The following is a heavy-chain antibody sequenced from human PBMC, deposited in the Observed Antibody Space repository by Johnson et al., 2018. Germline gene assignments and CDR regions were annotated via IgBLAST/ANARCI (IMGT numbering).Heavy chain of an antibody. Sequence: QVRLVESGGGLIQPGGSLRLCCTASGFTFSSYGMHWVRQAPGKGLEWVASISSAGSNKNYADSGKDRFTISRDNSKNSLFLQMTSLRAEDTALYYCARKGFDDSQRGNYFPYWGRGTLVTVSS. D-gene: IGHD3-10*01. CDR2: ISSAGSNK. J-gene: IGHJ1*01. CDR3: ARKGFDDSQRGNYFPY. CDR1: GFTFSSYG. V-gene: IGHV3-30*03.